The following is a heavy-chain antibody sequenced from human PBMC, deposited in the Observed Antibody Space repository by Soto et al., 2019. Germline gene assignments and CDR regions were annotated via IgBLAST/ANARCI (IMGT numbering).Heavy chain of an antibody. V-gene: IGHV4-59*01. J-gene: IGHJ4*02. CDR3: ARAPRGYSYGHFDY. CDR1: GGSISSYY. Sequence: ETLSLTCTVSGGSISSYYWSWIRQPPGKGLEWIGYIYYSGSTNYNPSLKSRVTISVDTSKNQFSLKLSSVTAADTAVYYCARAPRGYSYGHFDYWGQGTLVTVSS. CDR2: IYYSGST. D-gene: IGHD5-18*01.